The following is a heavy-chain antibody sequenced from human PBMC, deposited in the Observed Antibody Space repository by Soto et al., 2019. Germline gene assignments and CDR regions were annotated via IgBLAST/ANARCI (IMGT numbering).Heavy chain of an antibody. V-gene: IGHV3-11*01. Sequence: PGGSLRVSCAASGFTFSYYYMTWIRQSPGKGLEWVSYISSSGNSIYYADSVRGRFTVSRDNAKNSLFLQMNSLRAEDTAVYYCARRAAAGRSFDYWGLGTLVTVSS. CDR2: ISSSGNSI. D-gene: IGHD6-13*01. CDR1: GFTFSYYY. CDR3: ARRAAAGRSFDY. J-gene: IGHJ4*02.